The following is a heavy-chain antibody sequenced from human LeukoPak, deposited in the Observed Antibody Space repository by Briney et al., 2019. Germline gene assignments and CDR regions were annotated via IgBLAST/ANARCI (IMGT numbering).Heavy chain of an antibody. CDR3: ARVLYSSGWTLFDY. Sequence: SETLSLTCTVSGGSVSSGSYYWSWIRQPPGKGLEWIGYIYYSGSTNYNPSLKSRVTISVDTSKNQFSLKLSSATAADTAVYYCARVLYSSGWTLFDYWGQGTLVTVSS. CDR2: IYYSGST. V-gene: IGHV4-61*01. CDR1: GGSVSSGSYY. J-gene: IGHJ4*02. D-gene: IGHD6-19*01.